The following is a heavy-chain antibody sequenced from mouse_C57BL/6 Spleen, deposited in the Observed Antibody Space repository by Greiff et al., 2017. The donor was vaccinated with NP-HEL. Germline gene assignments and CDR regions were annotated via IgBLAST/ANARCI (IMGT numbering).Heavy chain of an antibody. D-gene: IGHD1-1*01. CDR3: ARKIYGSLYYFDY. CDR2: IDPSDSYT. V-gene: IGHV1-59*01. J-gene: IGHJ2*01. CDR1: GYTFTSYW. Sequence: VQLQQPGAELVRPGTSVKLSCKASGYTFTSYWMHWVKQRPGQGLEWIGVIDPSDSYTNYNQKFKGKATLTVDTSSSTAYMQLSSLTSEDSAVYYCARKIYGSLYYFDYWGQGTTLTVSS.